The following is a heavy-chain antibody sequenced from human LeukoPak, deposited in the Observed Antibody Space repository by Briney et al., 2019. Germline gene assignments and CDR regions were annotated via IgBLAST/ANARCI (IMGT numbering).Heavy chain of an antibody. D-gene: IGHD2-15*01. CDR1: GGSFSGYY. J-gene: IGHJ4*02. CDR2: INHSGST. Sequence: SETLSLTCAVYGGSFSGYYWSWIRQPPGKGLEWIGEINHSGSTNYNPSLKSRVTISVDTSKNQFSLKLSSVTAADTAVYYCARADLGYCSGGSCYAFDYWGQGTLVTVSS. V-gene: IGHV4-34*01. CDR3: ARADLGYCSGGSCYAFDY.